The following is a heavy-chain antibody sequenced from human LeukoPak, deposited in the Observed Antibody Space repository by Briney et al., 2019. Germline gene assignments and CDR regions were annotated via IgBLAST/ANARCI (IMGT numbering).Heavy chain of an antibody. CDR1: GGSISSANYY. Sequence: PSQTLSLTCTVSGGSISSANYYWNWIRQPPGKGLEWIGEINHSGSTYYNPSLKSRVTISVDTSKNQLSLKLSSVTAADTAVYYCARKRVWGQGTLVTVSS. V-gene: IGHV4-39*07. CDR2: INHSGST. J-gene: IGHJ4*02. D-gene: IGHD6-25*01. CDR3: ARKRV.